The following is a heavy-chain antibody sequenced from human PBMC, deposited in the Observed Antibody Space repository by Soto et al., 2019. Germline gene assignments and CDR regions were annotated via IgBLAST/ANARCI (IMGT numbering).Heavy chain of an antibody. CDR2: IYSGGST. CDR3: ATTAINSSSRVRPSIYYYYGMDV. J-gene: IGHJ6*02. Sequence: GGSLRLSCAASGFTVSSNYMSWVRQAPGKGLEWVSVIYSGGSTYYADSVKGGFTISRDNSKNTLYLQMNSLRAEDTAVYYCATTAINSSSRVRPSIYYYYGMDVWGQGTTVTVSS. CDR1: GFTVSSNY. D-gene: IGHD6-6*01. V-gene: IGHV3-53*01.